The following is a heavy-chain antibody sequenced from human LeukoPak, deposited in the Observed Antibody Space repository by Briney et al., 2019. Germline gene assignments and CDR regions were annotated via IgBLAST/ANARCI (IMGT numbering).Heavy chain of an antibody. CDR3: ARILGSYSDY. V-gene: IGHV3-33*01. CDR2: IWFDGSNK. CDR1: GFTFSSHG. J-gene: IGHJ4*02. D-gene: IGHD3-16*01. Sequence: PGKFLRLSCAASGFTFSSHGMHWVRQVPGKGLEWVATIWFDGSNKYYADSVKGRFTISRDNSKNTLYLQMNSLRAEDTAVYYCARILGSYSDYWGQGTLVTVSS.